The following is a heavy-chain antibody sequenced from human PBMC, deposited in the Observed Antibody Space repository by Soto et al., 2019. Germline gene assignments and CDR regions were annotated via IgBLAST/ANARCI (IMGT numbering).Heavy chain of an antibody. V-gene: IGHV1-8*01. Sequence: GASVKVSCKASGYTFTSYDINWVRQATGQGLEWMGWMNPNSGNTGYAQKFQGRVIMTRNTSISTAYMELSSLRSEDTAVYYCARVSGDLDYGDYYYYMDVWGKGTTVTVSS. D-gene: IGHD4-17*01. J-gene: IGHJ6*03. CDR1: GYTFTSYD. CDR2: MNPNSGNT. CDR3: ARVSGDLDYGDYYYYMDV.